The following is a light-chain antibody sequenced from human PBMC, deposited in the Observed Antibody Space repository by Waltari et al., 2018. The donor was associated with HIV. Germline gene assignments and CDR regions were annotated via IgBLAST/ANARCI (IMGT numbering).Light chain of an antibody. CDR3: QQSYSNPRT. CDR1: QTNSNY. V-gene: IGKV1-39*01. J-gene: IGKJ1*01. Sequence: DIQMPQSPSSLSASVGDRVTITGRASQTNSNYLNWYQQKPGKAPKVLIYVAYSVQSGVPSRFSGSGSGTDFTLTISSLKPEDFATYYCQQSYSNPRTFGKGTRVEIK. CDR2: VAY.